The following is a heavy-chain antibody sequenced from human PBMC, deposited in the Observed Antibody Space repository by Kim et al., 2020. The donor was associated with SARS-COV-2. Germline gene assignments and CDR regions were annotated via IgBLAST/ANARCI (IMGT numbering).Heavy chain of an antibody. J-gene: IGHJ4*02. CDR1: GGSFSGYY. Sequence: SETLSLTCAVYGGSFSGYYWSWIRQPPGKGLEWIGEINHNGNTTYNSSLKSRVTISVDTSKNQFSLKMNSVTAADTAVYYCAREALAAVRYVGYWSQGTRVTVSS. CDR3: AREALAAVRYVGY. D-gene: IGHD6-13*01. CDR2: INHNGNT. V-gene: IGHV4-34*01.